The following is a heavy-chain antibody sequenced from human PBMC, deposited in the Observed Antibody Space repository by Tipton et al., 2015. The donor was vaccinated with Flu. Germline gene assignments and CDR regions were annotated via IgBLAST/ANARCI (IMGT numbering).Heavy chain of an antibody. V-gene: IGHV3-30-3*01. Sequence: SLRLSCTASGFTFGDFALSWVRQAPGKGPEWVAVISFDGDNKFYADSVQGRFTISRDNSRNTLYLHMTSLATNDTSVYYCARANFVTGSYRPYFLDLWGQGALVTDSS. CDR2: ISFDGDNK. J-gene: IGHJ5*02. CDR1: GFTFGDFA. D-gene: IGHD3-16*02. CDR3: ARANFVTGSYRPYFLDL.